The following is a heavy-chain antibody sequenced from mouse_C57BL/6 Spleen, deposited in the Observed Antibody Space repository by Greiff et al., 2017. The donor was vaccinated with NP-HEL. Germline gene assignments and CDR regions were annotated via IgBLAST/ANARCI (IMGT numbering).Heavy chain of an antibody. J-gene: IGHJ4*01. CDR3: GRSRGKGGAMDY. CDR2: INPNNGGT. V-gene: IGHV1-18*01. D-gene: IGHD1-1*02. Sequence: EVQLQQSGPELVKPGASVKIPCKASGYTFTDYTMDWVKQSHGKSLEWIGDINPNNGGTIYNQKFKGKATLTVDKSSSTAYMELRSLTSEATAVYYCGRSRGKGGAMDYWGQGTSVTVSS. CDR1: GYTFTDYT.